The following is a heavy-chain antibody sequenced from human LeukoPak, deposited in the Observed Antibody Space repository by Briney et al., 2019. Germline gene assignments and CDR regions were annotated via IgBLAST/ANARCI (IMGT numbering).Heavy chain of an antibody. CDR3: AKAIRAMIVVVTDLPYYFDY. V-gene: IGHV3-23*01. Sequence: QPGGSLRLSCAASGFTFSNYAMGWVRQAPGKRLEWVSAISAGGGSTYFADSVKGRFTISRDNSKDTLYLQMNSLRAEGTAVYYCAKAIRAMIVVVTDLPYYFDYWGQGTLVTVSS. D-gene: IGHD3-22*01. J-gene: IGHJ4*02. CDR2: ISAGGGST. CDR1: GFTFSNYA.